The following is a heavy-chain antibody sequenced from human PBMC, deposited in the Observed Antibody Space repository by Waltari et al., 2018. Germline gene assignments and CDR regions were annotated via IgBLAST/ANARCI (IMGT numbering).Heavy chain of an antibody. J-gene: IGHJ5*02. CDR1: GLTFSSAS. Sequence: DVQLVESGGGPVKPGESLRLPCVASGLTFSSASMNWVRQAPGKGLEWVSSISSGSTYIYYADSVKGRFTISRDDAKNSLFLQMNSLRDEDTAVYYCGRDWSGWDTWGQGTLVTVSS. D-gene: IGHD3-3*01. V-gene: IGHV3-21*01. CDR2: ISSGSTYI. CDR3: GRDWSGWDT.